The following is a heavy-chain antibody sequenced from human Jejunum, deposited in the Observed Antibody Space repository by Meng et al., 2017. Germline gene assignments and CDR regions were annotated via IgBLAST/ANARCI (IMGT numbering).Heavy chain of an antibody. Sequence: GSLRLSCTASGYSLSAYGIYWVRRAPGKGLEWVSYISSDGNFVDYAGSVKGRFTVSRDNAKRSLFLQMDRLRVDDTAVYYCGADYWGQGTLVTVSS. J-gene: IGHJ4*02. CDR1: GYSLSAYG. CDR2: ISSDGNFV. CDR3: GADY. V-gene: IGHV3-21*01.